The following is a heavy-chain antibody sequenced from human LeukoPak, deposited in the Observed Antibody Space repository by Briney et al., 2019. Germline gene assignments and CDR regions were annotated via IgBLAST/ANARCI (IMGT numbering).Heavy chain of an antibody. CDR1: GFTFSTYW. Sequence: PGGSLRLSCAAFGFTFSTYWMGWVRQAPGKGLEWVANIKQDGTEKYYVDSVKGRFTISRDNAKNSLYLQMNSLRVEDTAVYYCARDRWGYWYFDLWGRGTLVTVSS. J-gene: IGHJ2*01. V-gene: IGHV3-7*01. CDR3: ARDRWGYWYFDL. CDR2: IKQDGTEK. D-gene: IGHD7-27*01.